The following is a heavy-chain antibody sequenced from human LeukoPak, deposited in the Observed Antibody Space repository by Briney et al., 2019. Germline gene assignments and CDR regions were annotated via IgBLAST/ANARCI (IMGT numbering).Heavy chain of an antibody. CDR1: GFSFSSYD. V-gene: IGHV3-30*02. CDR3: TTITVASHFDY. CDR2: MRYDGNNK. D-gene: IGHD6-19*01. Sequence: GGSLRLSCAASGFSFSSYDMYWVRQAPGKGLEWVAFMRYDGNNKYYADSVKGRFTISRDNSESTLYLQLNSLRAEDTAVYYCTTITVASHFDYWGPGTLVTVSS. J-gene: IGHJ4*02.